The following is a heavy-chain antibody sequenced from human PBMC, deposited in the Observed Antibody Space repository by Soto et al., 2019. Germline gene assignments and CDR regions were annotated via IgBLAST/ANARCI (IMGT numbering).Heavy chain of an antibody. V-gene: IGHV1-69*06. CDR1: GGTFSSYA. CDR3: ARAAFGGVIVSYFDY. J-gene: IGHJ4*02. Sequence: SVKVSCKASGGTFSSYAISWVRQAPGQGLEWMGGIIPIFGTANYAQKFQGRVTITADKSTSTAYMELSSLRSEDTAVYYCARAAFGGVIVSYFDYWGQGTLVTVSS. CDR2: IIPIFGTA. D-gene: IGHD3-16*02.